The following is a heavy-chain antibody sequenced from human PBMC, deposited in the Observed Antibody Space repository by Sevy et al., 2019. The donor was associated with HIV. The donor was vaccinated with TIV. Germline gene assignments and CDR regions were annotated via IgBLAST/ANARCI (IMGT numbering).Heavy chain of an antibody. V-gene: IGHV3-30*18. CDR2: ISYDGSNK. Sequence: GGSLRLSCAASGFTFSSYGMHWVRQAPGKGLEWVAVISYDGSNKYYVDSVKGRFTISRDNSKKTLYLQMNSLRAEDTAVYYCAKDLGMDYYDSSGGNRADYYYYYGMDVWGQGTTVTVSS. J-gene: IGHJ6*02. CDR1: GFTFSSYG. CDR3: AKDLGMDYYDSSGGNRADYYYYYGMDV. D-gene: IGHD3-22*01.